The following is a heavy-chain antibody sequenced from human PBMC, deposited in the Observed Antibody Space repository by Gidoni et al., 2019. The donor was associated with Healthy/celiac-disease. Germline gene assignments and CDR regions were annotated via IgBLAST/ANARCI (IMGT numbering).Heavy chain of an antibody. J-gene: IGHJ6*02. CDR2: ISSRSSYI. V-gene: IGHV3-21*04. Sequence: VQLVESGGGVVKPGGTLRLTCAASGVTFSSYSLNWARSAPGKGLEWVSSISSRSSYIYYADSVKVRFTISRDNAKNSSSLQMNSPRAEDTAVYYCARDVHRPSLVPAGIRYYYYGMDVWGQVTTVTVSS. D-gene: IGHD2-2*02. CDR3: ARDVHRPSLVPAGIRYYYYGMDV. CDR1: GVTFSSYS.